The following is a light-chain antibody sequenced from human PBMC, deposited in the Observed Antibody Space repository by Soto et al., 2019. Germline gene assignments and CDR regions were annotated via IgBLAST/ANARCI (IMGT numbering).Light chain of an antibody. CDR3: QKYGSAPLT. J-gene: IGKJ1*01. CDR2: GAS. CDR1: QGINNY. Sequence: DIQMTQSPSSLSASIGDRVTITCRASQGINNYLAWYQQKPGRVPQLLIFGASRLQSGVPSRFSGSGSGTDFTLTIGSLQPEDVATYYCQKYGSAPLTFGQGTKVEIK. V-gene: IGKV1-27*01.